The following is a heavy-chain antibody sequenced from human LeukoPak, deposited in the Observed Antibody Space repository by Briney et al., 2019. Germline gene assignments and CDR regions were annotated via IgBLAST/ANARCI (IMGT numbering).Heavy chain of an antibody. CDR1: GFTFSSYA. J-gene: IGHJ4*02. D-gene: IGHD2-21*01. V-gene: IGHV3-23*01. Sequence: SGGSLRLSCAASGFTFSSYAMSWVRQAPGKGLEWVSAISGSGGSTYYADSVEGRFTISRDNSKNTLYLQMNSLRAEDTAVYYCARPAADCGGDCYWAFDYWGQGTLVTVSS. CDR3: ARPAADCGGDCYWAFDY. CDR2: ISGSGGST.